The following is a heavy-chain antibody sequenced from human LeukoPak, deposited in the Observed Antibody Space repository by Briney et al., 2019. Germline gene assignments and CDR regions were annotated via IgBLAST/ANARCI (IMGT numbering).Heavy chain of an antibody. CDR1: GLTLSSYR. V-gene: IGHV3-74*01. D-gene: IGHD3-16*02. J-gene: IGHJ4*02. CDR2: IETDGKSA. Sequence: EGSLRLSCAVSGLTLSSYRMRWVRQAPGKGLVWVSAIETDGKSATYADSLEGRFTISRDNAKNTLYLQMTSLRAEDTAVYFCARDYQGLHYWGQGTLVSVSS. CDR3: ARDYQGLHY.